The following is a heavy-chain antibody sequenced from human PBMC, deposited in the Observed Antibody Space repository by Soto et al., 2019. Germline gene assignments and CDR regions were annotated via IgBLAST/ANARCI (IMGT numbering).Heavy chain of an antibody. CDR3: ARQRSDYIWGSYRYTEGNNWFDP. J-gene: IGHJ5*02. Sequence: QLQLQESGPGLVKPSETLSLTCTVSGGSISSSSYYWGWIRQPPGKGLEWIGSIYYSGSTYYNPSLKSRVTISVYTSKNQFSLKLSSVTAADTAVYYCARQRSDYIWGSYRYTEGNNWFDPWGQGTLVTVSS. D-gene: IGHD3-16*02. CDR2: IYYSGST. CDR1: GGSISSSSYY. V-gene: IGHV4-39*01.